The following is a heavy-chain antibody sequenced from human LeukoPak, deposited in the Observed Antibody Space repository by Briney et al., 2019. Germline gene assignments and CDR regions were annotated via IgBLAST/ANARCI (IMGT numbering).Heavy chain of an antibody. CDR1: GGSITSGDSY. CDR3: ARRARLSSHYYFIDV. V-gene: IGHV4-30-4*01. D-gene: IGHD1-26*01. Sequence: SQTLSLTCTVSGGSITSGDSYWSWIRQPPGKGLEWIGYIFHSGTSYSNPSLKSRITISVDMSKNQFSLKLSSVTAADTAVYYCARRARLSSHYYFIDVWGKGTTVSVSS. J-gene: IGHJ6*03. CDR2: IFHSGTS.